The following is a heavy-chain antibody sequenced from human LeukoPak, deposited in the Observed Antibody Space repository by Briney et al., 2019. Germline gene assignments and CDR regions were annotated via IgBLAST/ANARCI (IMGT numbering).Heavy chain of an antibody. CDR3: ARGRKYTSGYRVTELGSGYSDY. V-gene: IGHV4-34*01. Sequence: PSETLSLTCAVYGGSFSGYYWSWIRQPPGKGLEWIGEINHSGSTNYNPSLKSRVTISVDTAKTQFSLNLSSVTAADTAVYYCARGRKYTSGYRVTELGSGYSDYWGQGTLVTVSS. J-gene: IGHJ4*02. D-gene: IGHD5-18*01. CDR2: INHSGST. CDR1: GGSFSGYY.